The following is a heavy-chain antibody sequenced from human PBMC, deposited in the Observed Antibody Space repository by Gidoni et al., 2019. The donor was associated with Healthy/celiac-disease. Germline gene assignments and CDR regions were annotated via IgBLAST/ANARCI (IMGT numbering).Heavy chain of an antibody. D-gene: IGHD4-17*01. V-gene: IGHV4-39*01. Sequence: GSIYYSGSTYYNPSLKSRVTISVDTSKNQFSLKLSSVTAADTAVYYCARGQAYGDYVGAGSGLFDPWGQGTLVTVSS. J-gene: IGHJ5*02. CDR2: IYYSGST. CDR3: ARGQAYGDYVGAGSGLFDP.